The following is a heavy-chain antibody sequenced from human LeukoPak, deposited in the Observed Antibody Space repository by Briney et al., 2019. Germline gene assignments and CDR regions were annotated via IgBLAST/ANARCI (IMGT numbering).Heavy chain of an antibody. J-gene: IGHJ3*02. V-gene: IGHV4-59*01. CDR1: GGSISSYY. D-gene: IGHD5-24*01. CDR3: ARNGDGYNTNDAFDI. Sequence: PSETLSLTCTVSGGSISSYYWSWIRQPPGKGLEWIGYIYYSGSTNYNPSLKSRVTISVDTSKNQFSLKLSSVTAADTAVYYCARNGDGYNTNDAFDIWGQGTMVTVSS. CDR2: IYYSGST.